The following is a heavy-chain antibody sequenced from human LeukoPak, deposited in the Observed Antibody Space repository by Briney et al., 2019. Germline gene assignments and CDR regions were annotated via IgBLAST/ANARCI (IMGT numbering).Heavy chain of an antibody. CDR3: ARDQTTVTISSHDY. V-gene: IGHV1-18*01. CDR2: ISAYNGNT. D-gene: IGHD4-17*01. CDR1: GYTFTSYD. Sequence: ASVKVSCKASGYTFTSYDINWVRQATGQGLEWMGWISAYNGNTNYAQKLQGRVTMTTDTSTSTAYMELRSLRSDDTAVYYCARDQTTVTISSHDYWGQGTLVTVSS. J-gene: IGHJ4*02.